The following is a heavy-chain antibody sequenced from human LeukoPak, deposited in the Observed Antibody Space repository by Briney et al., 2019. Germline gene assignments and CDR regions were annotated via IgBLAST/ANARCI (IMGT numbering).Heavy chain of an antibody. V-gene: IGHV3-23*01. Sequence: GGSLRLSCAASGFTFTSYSMSWVRQPPGKGLEWVSGIRNTGGNTYYTDSVKGRFTISRDNSKNTLFLQMNNLRAEDTAVYYCAKSSSGWYHFDYWGQGTLVTVSS. J-gene: IGHJ4*02. CDR3: AKSSSGWYHFDY. CDR1: GFTFTSYS. D-gene: IGHD6-19*01. CDR2: IRNTGGNT.